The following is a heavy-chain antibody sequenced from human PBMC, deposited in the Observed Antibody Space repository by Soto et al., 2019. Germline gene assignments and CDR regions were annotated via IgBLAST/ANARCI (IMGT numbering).Heavy chain of an antibody. J-gene: IGHJ6*02. Sequence: QVRLVQSGAEVKEPGDSVRVSCEASGYTFTAYHIHWVRQAPGQGLEWMGWINPKFGDTGYAQDCQGRVSMTRDMSISTVYMELSRLTSDDTAISYCARNMDYYYGRGSGNGHGVWGQGTTVTVFS. CDR2: INPKFGDT. V-gene: IGHV1-2*02. CDR3: ARNMDYYYGRGSGNGHGV. CDR1: GYTFTAYH. D-gene: IGHD3-10*02.